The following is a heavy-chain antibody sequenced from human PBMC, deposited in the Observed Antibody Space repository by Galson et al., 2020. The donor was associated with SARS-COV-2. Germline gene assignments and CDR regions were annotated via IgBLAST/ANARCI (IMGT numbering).Heavy chain of an antibody. Sequence: GGSLRLSCAAFGFPFDDYGMSWARQAPGKGLEWVCGINWIGGSTGYADSVKGRFTISRDNAKNSLYLQMNSLRAEDTALYYCATLGVVGVYYYYGMDVWGQGTTVTVSS. V-gene: IGHV3-20*04. D-gene: IGHD2-15*01. CDR1: GFPFDDYG. J-gene: IGHJ6*02. CDR3: ATLGVVGVYYYYGMDV. CDR2: INWIGGST.